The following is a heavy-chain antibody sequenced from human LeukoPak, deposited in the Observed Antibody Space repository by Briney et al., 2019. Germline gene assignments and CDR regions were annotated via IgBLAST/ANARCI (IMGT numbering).Heavy chain of an antibody. CDR3: VRVAYDVLTGYENYYDY. J-gene: IGHJ4*02. V-gene: IGHV3-21*01. CDR2: ISSSSAYI. D-gene: IGHD3-9*01. CDR1: GFSFNSHS. Sequence: GGSLRLSCAASGFSFNSHSMTWVRQAPGKGLECVSSISSSSAYIYYTDSVKGRFAISRDNAKNSVYLQMNSLSAEDTAVYYCVRVAYDVLTGYENYYDYWGQGTLVTVSS.